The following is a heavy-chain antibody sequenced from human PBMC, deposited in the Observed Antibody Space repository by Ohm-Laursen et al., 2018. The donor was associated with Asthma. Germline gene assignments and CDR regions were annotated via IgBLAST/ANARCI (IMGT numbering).Heavy chain of an antibody. V-gene: IGHV4-31*03. CDR1: GDSISADGYF. CDR2: IYYSGLT. D-gene: IGHD3-22*01. J-gene: IGHJ4*02. CDR3: ARGTFYYESTGYYVFDH. Sequence: TLSLTCTVSGDSISADGYFWTWIRQHPGKGLEWIGYIYYSGLTYSNPSLRSRVSISVDTSKNQFSLNLTPVTAADTAVYYCARGTFYYESTGYYVFDHWGQGALVTVSS.